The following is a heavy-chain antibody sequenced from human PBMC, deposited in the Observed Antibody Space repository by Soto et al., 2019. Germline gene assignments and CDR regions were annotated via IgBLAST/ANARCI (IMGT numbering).Heavy chain of an antibody. CDR1: GFSLSKARMG. CDR3: ARRIASSGWYARFDP. CDR2: IFSNDEK. V-gene: IGHV2-26*01. J-gene: IGHJ5*02. Sequence: QVTLKESGPVLVKPTETLTLTCTVSGFSLSKARMGVSWIRQPPGKALEWLAHIFSNDEKSYNPSLKSRLTISKDTYKSQVVLTMTNMDPVDTATYYCARRIASSGWYARFDPWGQGTLVTVSS. D-gene: IGHD6-19*01.